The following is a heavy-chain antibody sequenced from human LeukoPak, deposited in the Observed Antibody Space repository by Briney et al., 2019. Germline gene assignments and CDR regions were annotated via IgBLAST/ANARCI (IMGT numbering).Heavy chain of an antibody. CDR2: ISTSGGSS. V-gene: IGHV3-64D*06. Sequence: PGGSLRLSCSASGFTFSSYAMHWVRQAPEKGLEYVSAISTSGGSSYYADSVKDRFTISRENSKNTLYLQMSSVRAEDTAVYYCVKGGYGGYTLGIDYWGQGTLVTVSS. CDR1: GFTFSSYA. CDR3: VKGGYGGYTLGIDY. J-gene: IGHJ4*02. D-gene: IGHD5-12*01.